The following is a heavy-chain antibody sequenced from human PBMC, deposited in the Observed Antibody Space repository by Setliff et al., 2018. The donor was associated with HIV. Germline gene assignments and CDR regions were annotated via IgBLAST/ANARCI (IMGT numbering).Heavy chain of an antibody. Sequence: GESLKISCKGSGNTFGRHWVAWVRQMPGKGLEWMGMIYPGDSDSRDSPSFQGQVIISADKSLSTAYLQWSSLKASDTAIYYCARGLGVRGRGDVFDIWGQGTMVTVSS. D-gene: IGHD3-16*01. CDR1: GNTFGRHW. V-gene: IGHV5-51*01. CDR3: ARGLGVRGRGDVFDI. J-gene: IGHJ3*02. CDR2: IYPGDSDS.